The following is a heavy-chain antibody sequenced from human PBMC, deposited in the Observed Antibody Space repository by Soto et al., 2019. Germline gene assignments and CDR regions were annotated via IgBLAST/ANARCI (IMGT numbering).Heavy chain of an antibody. CDR1: GGTFSSYA. Sequence: EASVKVSCKASGGTFSSYAISWVRQAPGQGLEWMGGIIPIFGTANYAQKFQGRVTITADESTSTAYMELSSLRSEDTAVYYCARRTDYYDSSGYDWYFDLWGRGTLVTVSS. V-gene: IGHV1-69*13. CDR2: IIPIFGTA. D-gene: IGHD3-22*01. J-gene: IGHJ2*01. CDR3: ARRTDYYDSSGYDWYFDL.